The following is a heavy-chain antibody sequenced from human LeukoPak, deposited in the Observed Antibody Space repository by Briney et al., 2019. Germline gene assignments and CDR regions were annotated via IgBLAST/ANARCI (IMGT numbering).Heavy chain of an antibody. CDR2: IIPIFGTA. Sequence: GASVKVSCKASGGTVSRYPISWVRQAPGQGLEWMGGIIPIFGTANYAQKFQGRVTITADESTSTAYMELSSLRSEDTAVYYCARGQIVSDYYDSSGYPIYYYMDVWGKGTTVTISS. D-gene: IGHD3-22*01. V-gene: IGHV1-69*13. CDR3: ARGQIVSDYYDSSGYPIYYYMDV. CDR1: GGTVSRYP. J-gene: IGHJ6*03.